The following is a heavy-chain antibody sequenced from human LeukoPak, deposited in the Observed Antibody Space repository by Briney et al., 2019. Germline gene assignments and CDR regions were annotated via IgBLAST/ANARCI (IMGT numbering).Heavy chain of an antibody. CDR3: AKDLYDFWSGYYTFFDY. D-gene: IGHD3-3*01. CDR2: IRYDGSNK. J-gene: IGHJ4*02. CDR1: GFTFSSYG. Sequence: PGGSLRLSCAASGFTFSSYGMHWVRQAPGKGLEWVAFIRYDGSNKYYADSVKGRFTISRDNSKNTLYLQMNSLRAEDTAVYYCAKDLYDFWSGYYTFFDYWGQGTLVTVSS. V-gene: IGHV3-30*02.